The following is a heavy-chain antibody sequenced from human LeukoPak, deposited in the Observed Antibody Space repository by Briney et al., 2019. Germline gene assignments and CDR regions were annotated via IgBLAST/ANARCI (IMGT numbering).Heavy chain of an antibody. CDR3: ARDFGLTTVAPDYFGY. J-gene: IGHJ4*02. D-gene: IGHD4-17*01. CDR1: GFTFSSYE. Sequence: GGSLRLSCAASGFTFSSYEMNWVRQAPGKGLEWVSYISRSGSNKHYADSVKGRFTISRDNAKNSLYLQMNSLRAEDTAVYYCARDFGLTTVAPDYFGYWGQGTLVTVSS. CDR2: ISRSGSNK. V-gene: IGHV3-48*03.